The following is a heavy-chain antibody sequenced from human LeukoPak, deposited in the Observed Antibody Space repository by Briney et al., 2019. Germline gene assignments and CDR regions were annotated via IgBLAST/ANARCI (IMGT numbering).Heavy chain of an antibody. CDR1: GVSISSYY. Sequence: SETLSLTCTVSGVSISSYYWSWIRQPAGKGLEWIGRMYTSGSTNYNPSLKSRVTMSVDTSKHQFSLKLSSVTAADTAVYYCARGGVGALADYWGQGTRVTISS. CDR2: MYTSGST. D-gene: IGHD1-26*01. J-gene: IGHJ4*02. CDR3: ARGGVGALADY. V-gene: IGHV4-4*07.